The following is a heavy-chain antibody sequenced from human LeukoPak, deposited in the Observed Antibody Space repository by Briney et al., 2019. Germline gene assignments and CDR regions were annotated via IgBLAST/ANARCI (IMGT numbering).Heavy chain of an antibody. J-gene: IGHJ5*02. CDR3: AKGYGDYVGWFDP. V-gene: IGHV4-59*11. CDR1: GGSISGHY. Sequence: SETLSLTCTVSGGSISGHYWSWIRQPPGKGLEWIGYNNYRGNTNYNPSLKSRVTISVDTSKNQFSLRLSSVTAADTAVYYCAKGYGDYVGWFDPWGQGTLVTVSS. D-gene: IGHD4-17*01. CDR2: NNYRGNT.